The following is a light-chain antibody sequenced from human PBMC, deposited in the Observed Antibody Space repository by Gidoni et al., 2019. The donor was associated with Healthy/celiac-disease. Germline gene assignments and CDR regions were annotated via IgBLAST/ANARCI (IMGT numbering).Light chain of an antibody. CDR1: QDVSHY. J-gene: IGKJ4*01. V-gene: IGKV1-33*01. Sequence: IQIPQSPSSLSASVGDSVTITCPASQDVSHYLNWYPQKPGKAPKLLIYDASNLETGVPSRFSGSGSGTDFTFTISSLQPEDIATYYCQQYDNPPLTFGGGTKVEIK. CDR3: QQYDNPPLT. CDR2: DAS.